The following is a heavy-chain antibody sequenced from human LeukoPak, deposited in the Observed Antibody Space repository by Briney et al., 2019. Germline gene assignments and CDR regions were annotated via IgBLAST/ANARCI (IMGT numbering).Heavy chain of an antibody. CDR2: MYTSGST. CDR1: GGSISSYY. Sequence: KPSETLSLTCTVSGGSISSYYWSWIRQPPGKGLEWIGRMYTSGSTNYNPSLKSRVTMSVDTSKNQFSLRLSSVTAADTAVYYCARKVSSSWSGYYFYYMDVWGKGTTVTVSS. J-gene: IGHJ6*03. CDR3: ARKVSSSWSGYYFYYMDV. V-gene: IGHV4-4*07. D-gene: IGHD6-13*01.